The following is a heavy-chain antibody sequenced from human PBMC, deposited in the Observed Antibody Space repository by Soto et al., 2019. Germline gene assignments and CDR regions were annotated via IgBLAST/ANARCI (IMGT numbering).Heavy chain of an antibody. D-gene: IGHD3-10*01. CDR3: ARDPYGSTRADYYYGMDV. CDR1: GFTFSKYG. V-gene: IGHV3-21*01. CDR2: ISSRSTFI. Sequence: EVQLVESGGGLVKPGGSLRLCCAASGFTFSKYGIHWVRQAPGKGLEWVSFISSRSTFIYYGDSVKGRFTISRDNAKNSLYLQMNSLRAEDTAVYYCARDPYGSTRADYYYGMDVWGQGTTVTVSS. J-gene: IGHJ6*02.